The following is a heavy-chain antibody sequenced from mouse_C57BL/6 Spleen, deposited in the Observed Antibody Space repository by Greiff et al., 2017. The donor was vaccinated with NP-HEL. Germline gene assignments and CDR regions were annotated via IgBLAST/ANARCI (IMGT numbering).Heavy chain of an antibody. Sequence: VQLQQSGAELVRPGASVKLSCKASGYTFTDYYINWVKQRPGQGLEWIARIYPGSGNTYYNEKFKGKATLTAEKSSSTAYMQLSSLTSEDSAVYFCARSGYDYYAMDYWGQGTSVTVSS. CDR3: ARSGYDYYAMDY. V-gene: IGHV1-76*01. D-gene: IGHD3-1*01. CDR2: IYPGSGNT. J-gene: IGHJ4*01. CDR1: GYTFTDYY.